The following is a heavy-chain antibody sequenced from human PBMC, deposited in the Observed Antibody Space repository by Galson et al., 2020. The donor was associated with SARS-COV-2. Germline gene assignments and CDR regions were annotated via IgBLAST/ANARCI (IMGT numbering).Heavy chain of an antibody. CDR2: INPNSGNT. J-gene: IGHJ3*01. D-gene: IGHD5-12*01. CDR3: ATPGGYSGDEGGGGAVDV. V-gene: IGHV1-8*01. CDR1: GYTFTSYD. Sequence: KISCKASGYTFTSYDINWVRQATGQGLEWMGSINPNSGNTGYAQKFQGRVTITRNTSISTAYMELSSLRSEDTAVYYCATPGGYSGDEGGGGAVDVCCKGTMVTVSS.